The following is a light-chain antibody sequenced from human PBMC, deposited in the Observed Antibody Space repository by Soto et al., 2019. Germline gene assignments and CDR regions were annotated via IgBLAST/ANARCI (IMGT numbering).Light chain of an antibody. CDR1: QSVSSSY. CDR3: QQYGSSSPS. J-gene: IGKJ1*01. Sequence: ELVLTQSPGTLSLSPGERATLSCRASQSVSSSYLAWYQQKPGKAPRLLIYGASSRATGITDRFSGSGSGTDFTLTISRLEPEAFAVYYCQQYGSSSPSFGQWTKVEIK. V-gene: IGKV3-20*01. CDR2: GAS.